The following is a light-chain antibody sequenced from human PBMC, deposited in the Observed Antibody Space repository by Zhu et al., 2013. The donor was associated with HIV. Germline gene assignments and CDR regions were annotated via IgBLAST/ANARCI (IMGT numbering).Light chain of an antibody. J-gene: IGLJ3*02. V-gene: IGLV8-61*01. CDR3: VLYMGSGIWV. Sequence: QTVVTQEPSFSVSPGGTVTLTCGLTSGSVSTRYYPTWYQQTPGQAPRTLIYNTDTRSSGVPDRFSGSILGNKAALTITGAQADDESHYYCVLYMGSGIWVFGGGTKLTVL. CDR2: NTD. CDR1: SGSVSTRYY.